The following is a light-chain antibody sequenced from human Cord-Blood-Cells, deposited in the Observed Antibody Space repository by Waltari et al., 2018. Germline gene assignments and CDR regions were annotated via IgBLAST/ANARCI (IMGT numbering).Light chain of an antibody. Sequence: TQSPYSLYASLGDRVPITCRSSQSIRSYLNWYQQKPGKAPKLLIYDASSSHSGVPSRFSGSGSGTDFTLNISSLQPEDVATYYCQQSQSTPQTFGQGTKVEIK. CDR2: DAS. CDR3: QQSQSTPQT. V-gene: IGKV1-39*01. J-gene: IGKJ1*01. CDR1: QSIRSY.